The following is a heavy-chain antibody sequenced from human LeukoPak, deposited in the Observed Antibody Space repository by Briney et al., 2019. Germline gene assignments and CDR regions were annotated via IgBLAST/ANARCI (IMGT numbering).Heavy chain of an antibody. V-gene: IGHV3-48*03. CDR1: GFTFSSYE. CDR2: ISSSGSTI. D-gene: IGHD5-18*01. CDR3: ARGDTAMVTPDY. J-gene: IGHJ4*02. Sequence: GGSLRLSRAASGFTFSSYEMNWVRQAPGKGLEWVSYISSSGSTIYYADSVKGRFTISRDNAKNSLYLQMNSLRAEDTAVYYCARGDTAMVTPDYWGQGTLVTVSS.